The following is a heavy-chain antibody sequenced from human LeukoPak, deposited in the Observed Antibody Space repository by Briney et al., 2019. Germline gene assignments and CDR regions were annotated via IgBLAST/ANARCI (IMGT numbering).Heavy chain of an antibody. Sequence: RGESLKISCKASGYSFTTHWIGWVRQMPGKGLEWMGIIYPGDSDTRYSPSFQGQVTISADKSISTAYLQWSSLKASDTAMYYCARRGNPIRFLEYTTADAFDIWGQGTMVTVSS. V-gene: IGHV5-51*01. J-gene: IGHJ3*02. CDR1: GYSFTTHW. CDR2: IYPGDSDT. CDR3: ARRGNPIRFLEYTTADAFDI. D-gene: IGHD3-3*01.